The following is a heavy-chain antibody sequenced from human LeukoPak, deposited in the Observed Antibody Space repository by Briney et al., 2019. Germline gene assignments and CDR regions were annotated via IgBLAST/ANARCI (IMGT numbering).Heavy chain of an antibody. Sequence: PGGSLRLSCAASGFTFSSYAMSWVRQAPGKGLEWVSAISGSGGSTYYAAPVKGRFTISRDNSKNTLYLQMNSLRAEDTAVYYCAKQRGQWLVIDYWGQGTLVTVSS. V-gene: IGHV3-23*01. CDR3: AKQRGQWLVIDY. CDR2: ISGSGGST. J-gene: IGHJ4*02. D-gene: IGHD6-19*01. CDR1: GFTFSSYA.